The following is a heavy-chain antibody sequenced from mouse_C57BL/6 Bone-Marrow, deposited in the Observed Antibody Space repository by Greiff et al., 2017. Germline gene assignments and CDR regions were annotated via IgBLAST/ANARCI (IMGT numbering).Heavy chain of an antibody. V-gene: IGHV1-81*01. J-gene: IGHJ2*01. CDR2: YYPRSGNT. CDR3: ARGYYYRPTY. CDR1: GYTFTSYG. Sequence: QVQLQQSGAELARPGASVKLSCKASGYTFTSYGLSYVKQKTRPGLQWIWEYYPRSGNTYYNETFKGTATLTADTSSSPAYMELRSLTSEDSAVYFCARGYYYRPTYWGQGTTLTVSS. D-gene: IGHD1-1*01.